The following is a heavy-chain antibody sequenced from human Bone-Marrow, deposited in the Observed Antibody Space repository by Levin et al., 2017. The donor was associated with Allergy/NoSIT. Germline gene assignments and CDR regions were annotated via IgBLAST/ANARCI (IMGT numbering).Heavy chain of an antibody. D-gene: IGHD5-12*01. CDR2: IYYSGST. V-gene: IGHV4-30-4*01. J-gene: IGHJ5*02. CDR1: GGSISSGDYY. Sequence: SETLSLTCTVSGGSISSGDYYWSWIRQPPGKGLEWIGYIYYSGSTYYNPSLKSRVTISVDTSKNQFSLKLSSVTAADTAVYYCARGPGSGYDYYWFDPWGQGTLVTVSS. CDR3: ARGPGSGYDYYWFDP.